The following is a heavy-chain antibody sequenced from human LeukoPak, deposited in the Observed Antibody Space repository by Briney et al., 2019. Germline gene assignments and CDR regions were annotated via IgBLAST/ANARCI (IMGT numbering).Heavy chain of an antibody. Sequence: SETLSLTCAVYGGSFSGYYWSWIRQPPGKGLEWIGEINHSGSTNYNPSLKSRVTISVDTSKNQFSLKLSSVTAADTAVYYCASSNYYDSSGYYSRPVDYYYYGMDVWGQGTTVTVSS. V-gene: IGHV4-34*01. CDR2: INHSGST. CDR1: GGSFSGYY. CDR3: ASSNYYDSSGYYSRPVDYYYYGMDV. D-gene: IGHD3-22*01. J-gene: IGHJ6*02.